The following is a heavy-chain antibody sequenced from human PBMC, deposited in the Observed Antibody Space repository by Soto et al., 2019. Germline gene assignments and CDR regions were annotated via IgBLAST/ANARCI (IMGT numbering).Heavy chain of an antibody. CDR2: ITSGSSFI. CDR1: AFTFSSYS. V-gene: IGHV3-21*01. Sequence: PGGSLRLSCSGCAFTFSSYSLNLFRQAPGKGLEWVSSITSGSSFIDYADSVKGRFTISRDDAKNSLFLQMSSLRADDTAVYYCARSQRNGAMDVWGQGTTVTVSS. D-gene: IGHD2-8*01. J-gene: IGHJ6*02. CDR3: ARSQRNGAMDV.